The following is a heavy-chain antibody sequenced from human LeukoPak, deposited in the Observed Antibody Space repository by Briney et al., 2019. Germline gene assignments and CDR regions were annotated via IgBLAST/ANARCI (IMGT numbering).Heavy chain of an antibody. J-gene: IGHJ4*02. CDR2: ISSSSSYI. D-gene: IGHD5-12*01. CDR3: ARGSSGGYHYPFDY. CDR1: GFTFSSYS. V-gene: IGHV3-21*01. Sequence: PGGSLRLSCAASGFTFSSYSMNWVRQAPGKGLEWVSSISSSSSYIYYADSVKGRLTISRDNAKNSLYLQMNSLRAEDTAVYYCARGSSGGYHYPFDYWGQGTLVTVSS.